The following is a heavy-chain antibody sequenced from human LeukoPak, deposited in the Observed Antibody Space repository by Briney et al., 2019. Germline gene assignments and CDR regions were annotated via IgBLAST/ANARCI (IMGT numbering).Heavy chain of an antibody. CDR1: GFTFTRYG. CDR3: ARDPSNTSGRYAYFDY. D-gene: IGHD6-19*01. J-gene: IGHJ4*02. Sequence: ASVKVSCKASGFTFTRYGISWVRQAPGQGLEWMGWISAYNGDTNYAQNFQGRVTMTTDTSTSTVYMELRSLRSDDTAVYYCARDPSNTSGRYAYFDYWGQGTLVTVSS. V-gene: IGHV1-18*01. CDR2: ISAYNGDT.